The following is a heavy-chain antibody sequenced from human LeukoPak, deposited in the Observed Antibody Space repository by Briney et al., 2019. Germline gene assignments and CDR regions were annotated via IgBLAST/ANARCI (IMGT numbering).Heavy chain of an antibody. J-gene: IGHJ4*02. Sequence: GGSLRLSCAASGFTFSSYEMNWVRQAPGKGLEWVSYISSSGSTIYYADSVKGRFTISRDNAKNSLYLQMNSLRAEDTAVYYCARDVSDSSGCNGYGGQGTLVTVSS. D-gene: IGHD3-22*01. V-gene: IGHV3-48*03. CDR3: ARDVSDSSGCNGY. CDR1: GFTFSSYE. CDR2: ISSSGSTI.